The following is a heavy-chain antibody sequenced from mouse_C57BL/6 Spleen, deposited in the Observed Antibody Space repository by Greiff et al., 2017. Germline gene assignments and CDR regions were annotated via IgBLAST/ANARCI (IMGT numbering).Heavy chain of an antibody. Sequence: VKLQESGAELARPGASVKMSCKASGYTFTSYTMHWVKQRPGQGLEWIGYINPSSGYTKYNQKFKDKATLTGDKSSSTAYMQLSSLTSEDSAVYYCARGGDGGYFDVWGTGTTVTVSS. V-gene: IGHV1-4*01. CDR2: INPSSGYT. CDR1: GYTFTSYT. CDR3: ARGGDGGYFDV. D-gene: IGHD3-3*01. J-gene: IGHJ1*03.